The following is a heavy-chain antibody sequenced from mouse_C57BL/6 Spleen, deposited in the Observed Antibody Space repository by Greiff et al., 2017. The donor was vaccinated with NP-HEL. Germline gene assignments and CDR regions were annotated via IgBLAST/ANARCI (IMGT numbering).Heavy chain of an antibody. CDR2: INPNNGGT. V-gene: IGHV1-18*01. J-gene: IGHJ3*01. CDR1: GYTFTDYN. D-gene: IGHD3-1*01. Sequence: VQLQQSGPELVKPGASVKIPCKASGYTFTDYNMDWVKQSHGKSLEWIGDINPNNGGTIYNQKFKGKATLTVDKSSSTAYMELRSLTSEDTAVYYCARSGYSLFAYWGQGTLVTVSA. CDR3: ARSGYSLFAY.